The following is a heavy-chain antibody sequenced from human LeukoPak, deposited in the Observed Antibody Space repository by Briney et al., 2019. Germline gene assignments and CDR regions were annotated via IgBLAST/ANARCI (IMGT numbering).Heavy chain of an antibody. V-gene: IGHV3-21*01. CDR3: ARSRGKRLDY. Sequence: GGSLRLSCAASGFTFSSYSMNWVRQAPGKGLEWVSSISSSSSYIYYADSVKGRFTISRDNAKNSLYLQMNSLRAEDMAVYYCARSRGKRLDYWGQGTLVTVSS. CDR2: ISSSSSYI. J-gene: IGHJ4*02. D-gene: IGHD6-19*01. CDR1: GFTFSSYS.